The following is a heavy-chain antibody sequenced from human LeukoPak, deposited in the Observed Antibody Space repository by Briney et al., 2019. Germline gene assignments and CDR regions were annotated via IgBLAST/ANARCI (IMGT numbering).Heavy chain of an antibody. CDR3: ARASNPWLQLS. V-gene: IGHV3-74*03. Sequence: PGGSLRLSCAASGITFTGNWHWVRQAPGKGLVWVSLIRSDGSSTTYADSVKGRFTISRDSAKNTLYLQMNSLRAEDTAVYYCARASNPWLQLSWGQGTLVTVSS. CDR1: GITFTGNW. CDR2: IRSDGSST. J-gene: IGHJ4*02. D-gene: IGHD5-24*01.